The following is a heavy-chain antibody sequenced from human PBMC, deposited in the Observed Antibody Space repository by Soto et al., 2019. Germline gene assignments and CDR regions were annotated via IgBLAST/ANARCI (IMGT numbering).Heavy chain of an antibody. D-gene: IGHD3-22*01. CDR2: IIPIFGTA. J-gene: IGHJ4*02. CDR1: GGTFSSYA. V-gene: IGHV1-69*12. CDR3: ASHYDSSGYYYRGLDY. Sequence: QFQLVQSGAEVKKPGSSVKVSCKASGGTFSSYAISWVRQAPGQGLEWMGGIIPIFGTADYAQKFQGRVTITADESTSTAYMELSSLRSEDTAVYYCASHYDSSGYYYRGLDYWGQGTLVTVSS.